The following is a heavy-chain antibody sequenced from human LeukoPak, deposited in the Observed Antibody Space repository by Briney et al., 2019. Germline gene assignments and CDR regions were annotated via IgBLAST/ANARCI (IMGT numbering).Heavy chain of an antibody. CDR1: GYTFTSYG. CDR2: ISAYNGNT. V-gene: IGHV1-18*01. D-gene: IGHD4-17*01. CDR3: ARDSFDYAWFDP. Sequence: VASVKVSCKASGYTFTSYGISWVRQAPGQGLEWMGWISAYNGNTDYAQKLQGRVTITTDTSTSTAYMELRSLRSDDTAVYYCARDSFDYAWFDPWGQGTLVTVSS. J-gene: IGHJ5*02.